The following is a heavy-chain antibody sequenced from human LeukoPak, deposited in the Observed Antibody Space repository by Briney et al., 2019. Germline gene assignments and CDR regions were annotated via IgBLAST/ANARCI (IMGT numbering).Heavy chain of an antibody. Sequence: PGGSLRLSCAPSGFTFSNFVMSWVRQAPGKGLEGVSTISGSGGATYYANSVQGRFTISRDNSKNTLYLQMSSLRAEDTAVYYCAKTGSEDGYSLHFDPWGQGTLVTVSS. J-gene: IGHJ5*02. V-gene: IGHV3-23*01. CDR2: ISGSGGAT. D-gene: IGHD5-24*01. CDR3: AKTGSEDGYSLHFDP. CDR1: GFTFSNFV.